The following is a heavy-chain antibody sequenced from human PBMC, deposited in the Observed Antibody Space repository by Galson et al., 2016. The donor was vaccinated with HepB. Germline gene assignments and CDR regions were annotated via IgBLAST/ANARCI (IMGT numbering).Heavy chain of an antibody. J-gene: IGHJ3*01. CDR2: IYHSGST. CDR3: ADYYETPGYGAFDL. D-gene: IGHD3-22*01. CDR1: GGSISRSTW. V-gene: IGHV4-4*02. Sequence: SETLSLTCAVSGGSISRSTWWSWVRQPPGKGLEWIGEIYHSGSTNYNPSLDSRVTISVDKPKSHISLMLTSLTAADTAIYYCADYYETPGYGAFDLWGHGTMVTVSS.